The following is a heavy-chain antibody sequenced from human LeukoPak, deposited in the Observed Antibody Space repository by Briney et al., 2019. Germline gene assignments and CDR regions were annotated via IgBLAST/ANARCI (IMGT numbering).Heavy chain of an antibody. CDR1: GYTFTGYY. D-gene: IGHD3-10*01. V-gene: IGHV1-2*02. CDR2: INPNSGGT. CDR3: ARVRNIGGSGSLPKDAFDI. J-gene: IGHJ3*02. Sequence: ASVKVSCKASGYTFTGYYMHWVRQAPGQGLEWMGWINPNSGGTNYAQKFQGRVTMTRDTSISTADMELSRLRSDATAVYYCARVRNIGGSGSLPKDAFDIWGQGTMVTVSS.